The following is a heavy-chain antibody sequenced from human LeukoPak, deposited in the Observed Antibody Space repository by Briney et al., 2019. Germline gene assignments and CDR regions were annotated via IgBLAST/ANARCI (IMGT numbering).Heavy chain of an antibody. D-gene: IGHD3-9*01. J-gene: IGHJ6*03. CDR3: ARVDRYHFYLEV. Sequence: RQAPGQGLEWMGGIIPIFGTPNYAQKFQGRVKVTTDDATGTAYMELSSLMSEDTAIYYCARVDRYHFYLEVWGKGTPVTVSS. CDR2: IIPIFGTP. V-gene: IGHV1-69*05.